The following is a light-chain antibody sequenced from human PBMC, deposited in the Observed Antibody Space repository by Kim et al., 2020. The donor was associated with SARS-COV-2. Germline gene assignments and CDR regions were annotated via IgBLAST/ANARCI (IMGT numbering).Light chain of an antibody. J-gene: IGKJ1*01. Sequence: DIQMTQFPSTLSASVGDRVTITCRASQSVSSWLAWYQQKPGKAPKVLIYKASSLESGVPSRFSVSGSGTEFTLTISSLQPDDFATYYCQHYISYPVTFGQGTKVDIK. CDR1: QSVSSW. CDR2: KAS. CDR3: QHYISYPVT. V-gene: IGKV1-5*03.